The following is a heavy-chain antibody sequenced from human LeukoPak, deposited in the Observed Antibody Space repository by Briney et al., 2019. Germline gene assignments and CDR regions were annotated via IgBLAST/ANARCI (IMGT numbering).Heavy chain of an antibody. CDR2: MNPNNDNT. CDR3: ARRYSTALYDYGMDV. D-gene: IGHD5-12*01. J-gene: IGHJ6*02. V-gene: IGHV1-8*02. Sequence: ASVKVSCKASGGTFSSYAISWVRQATGQGLEWMGWMNPNNDNTGYAQKFQGRVSMTSNTSMYTAYMELSSLKSDDTAVYFCARRYSTALYDYGMDVWGQGTTVTVSS. CDR1: GGTFSSYA.